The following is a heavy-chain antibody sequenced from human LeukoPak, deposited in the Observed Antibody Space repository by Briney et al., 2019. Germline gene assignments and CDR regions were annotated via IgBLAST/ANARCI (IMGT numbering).Heavy chain of an antibody. J-gene: IGHJ4*02. D-gene: IGHD5-24*01. V-gene: IGHV4-59*01. CDR3: ARSRDGYLFDY. CDR1: GGSISSYY. Sequence: SETLSLTCTVSGGSISSYYWSWIRQPPRKGLEWIDYIYYSGNTNYNPSLKSRVTISVDTSKNQFSLKLSSVTAADTAMYYCARSRDGYLFDYWGQGTLVTVSS. CDR2: IYYSGNT.